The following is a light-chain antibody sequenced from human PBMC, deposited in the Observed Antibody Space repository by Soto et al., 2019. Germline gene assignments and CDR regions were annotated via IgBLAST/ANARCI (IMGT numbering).Light chain of an antibody. CDR3: GLWESSVSGYV. V-gene: IGLV1-51*01. CDR1: RSNIGDNY. Sequence: QSLSTQAPSVSASPGQTVTISCSGSRSNIGDNYVSCYQQLPGTAPEHLIYDNNKRPSRIPDRFSCSKSVPSATLVITGLQTGYDDDYYSGLWESSVSGYVFGKGTKVTVL. J-gene: IGLJ1*01. CDR2: DNN.